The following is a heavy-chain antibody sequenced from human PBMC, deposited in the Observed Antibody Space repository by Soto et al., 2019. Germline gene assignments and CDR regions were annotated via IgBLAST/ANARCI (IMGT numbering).Heavy chain of an antibody. CDR1: GYTFTGYY. D-gene: IGHD6-13*01. V-gene: IGHV1-2*02. CDR3: ARGSSWYWETPWYYYGMDV. CDR2: INPNSGGT. J-gene: IGHJ6*02. Sequence: QVQLVQSGAEVKKPGASVKVSCKASGYTFTGYYMHWVRQAPGQGLEWMGWINPNSGGTNYAQKFQGRVTMTSDTSISTAYMELSRLRCDDTAVYYCARGSSWYWETPWYYYGMDVWGQGTTVTVSS.